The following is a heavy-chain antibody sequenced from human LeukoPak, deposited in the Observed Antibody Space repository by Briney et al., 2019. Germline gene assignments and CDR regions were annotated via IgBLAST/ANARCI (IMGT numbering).Heavy chain of an antibody. J-gene: IGHJ4*02. CDR1: GYPFTGYY. CDR3: AREISDYASAY. Sequence: ASVKVSCKASGYPFTGYYIHWVRQAPGQGLEWMGWINPNSDGTNYAQKFQGRATMTSDTSITTAYMDLSRLTSDDTAVYYCAREISDYASAYWGRGTLVTVSS. CDR2: INPNSDGT. D-gene: IGHD4-17*01. V-gene: IGHV1-2*02.